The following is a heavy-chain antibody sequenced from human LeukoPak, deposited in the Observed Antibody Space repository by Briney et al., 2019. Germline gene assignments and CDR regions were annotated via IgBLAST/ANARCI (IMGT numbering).Heavy chain of an antibody. J-gene: IGHJ4*02. CDR2: IYTTGDT. CDR1: SGSLNSGSSY. V-gene: IGHV4-61*02. Sequence: SETLSLTCTVSSGSLNSGSSYWSWIRQPAGRGLEWIGRIYTTGDTNYNPSLESRVTISVDTSKNQFSLKLSSVTAADTAVYHCARWTTCGGDCHILDYWGQGILVTVSS. CDR3: ARWTTCGGDCHILDY. D-gene: IGHD2-21*02.